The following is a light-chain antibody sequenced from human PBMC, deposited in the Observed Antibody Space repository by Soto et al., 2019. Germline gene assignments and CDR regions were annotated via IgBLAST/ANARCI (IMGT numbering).Light chain of an antibody. J-gene: IGLJ1*01. Sequence: QSVLTQPPSVSAAPGLKVTMSCSGSSSNIGNNYVSWYQQLPGTAPKLLIYENNKRPSGIPDRFSGSKSGTSATLGITGLQTGDEADYYCGTWDSSLSAYVFGTGTKLTVL. CDR2: ENN. CDR1: SSNIGNNY. V-gene: IGLV1-51*02. CDR3: GTWDSSLSAYV.